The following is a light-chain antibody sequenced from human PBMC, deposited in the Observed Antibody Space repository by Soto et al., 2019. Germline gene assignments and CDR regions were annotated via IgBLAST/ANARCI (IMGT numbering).Light chain of an antibody. V-gene: IGKV3-15*01. Sequence: EIVMTQSPVTVSVSPGERATLSCRASQSVGTNLAWYQQKPGQAPSLLIYGASTRATGIPARFSGSGSYTEFTPPTSSLQPEDFAVYYCQQRSNWHPITFGQGTRLEIK. CDR2: GAS. J-gene: IGKJ5*01. CDR3: QQRSNWHPIT. CDR1: QSVGTN.